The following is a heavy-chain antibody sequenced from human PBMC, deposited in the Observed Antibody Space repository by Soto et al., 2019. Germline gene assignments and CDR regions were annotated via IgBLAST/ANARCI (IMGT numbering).Heavy chain of an antibody. Sequence: SVKVSCKASGGTFSSYAISWVRQAPGQGLKWMGGIIPIFGTANYAQKFQGRVTITADESTSTAYLELSSLRSEDTAVYYFAVGVGYDILTGYPDYYGMDVWGQGTTVTVSS. CDR1: GGTFSSYA. CDR2: IIPIFGTA. CDR3: AVGVGYDILTGYPDYYGMDV. D-gene: IGHD3-9*01. V-gene: IGHV1-69*13. J-gene: IGHJ6*02.